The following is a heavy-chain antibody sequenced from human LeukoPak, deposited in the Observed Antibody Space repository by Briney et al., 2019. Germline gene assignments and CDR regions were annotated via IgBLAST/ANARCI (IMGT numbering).Heavy chain of an antibody. CDR1: GYIFTTYY. J-gene: IGHJ3*02. Sequence: ASVKVSCKASGYIFTTYYVHWVRQAPGQGLEWMGAINPSGARTKYAQKFQAGVTVTRDTSTTTVYMELNSLRSDDTAMYYCVTGGRNESPANGLDIWGQGTMVTVSS. CDR2: INPSGART. V-gene: IGHV1-46*01. D-gene: IGHD2-8*01. CDR3: VTGGRNESPANGLDI.